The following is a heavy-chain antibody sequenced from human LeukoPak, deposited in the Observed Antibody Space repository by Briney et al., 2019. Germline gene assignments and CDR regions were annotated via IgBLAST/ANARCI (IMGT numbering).Heavy chain of an antibody. CDR1: GYTFTGYY. Sequence: ASVKVSCKASGYTFTGYYMHWVRQAPGQGLEWMGRINPNSGGTNYAQKFQGRVTMTRDTSTSTAYMELSRLRSDDTAVYYCAREAGYDGVVVIAYYMDVWGKGTTVTVSS. D-gene: IGHD3-22*01. CDR3: AREAGYDGVVVIAYYMDV. V-gene: IGHV1-2*06. CDR2: INPNSGGT. J-gene: IGHJ6*03.